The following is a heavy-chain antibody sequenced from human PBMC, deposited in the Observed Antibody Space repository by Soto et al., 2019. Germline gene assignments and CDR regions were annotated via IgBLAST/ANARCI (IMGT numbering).Heavy chain of an antibody. CDR1: GGSISSGDYY. Sequence: SETLSLTCTVSGGSISSGDYYWSWIRQPPGKGLEWIGYIYYSGSTYYNPSLKSRVTISVDTSKNQFSLKLSSVTAADTAVYYCASYLLGYCTNGVCYGYSVSRAAMAHHDAFDIWGQGTMVTVSS. V-gene: IGHV4-30-4*01. D-gene: IGHD2-8*01. CDR3: ASYLLGYCTNGVCYGYSVSRAAMAHHDAFDI. J-gene: IGHJ3*02. CDR2: IYYSGST.